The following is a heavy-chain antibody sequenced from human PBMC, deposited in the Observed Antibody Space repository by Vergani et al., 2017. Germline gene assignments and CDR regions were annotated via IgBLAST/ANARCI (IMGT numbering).Heavy chain of an antibody. CDR3: ARPGRFLRWFDP. V-gene: IGHV4-34*01. J-gene: IGHJ5*02. CDR2: INHSGST. CDR1: GVSFSGYY. D-gene: IGHD3-3*01. Sequence: QVQLQQWGAGLLKPSETLSLTCAVYGVSFSGYYWSWIRQPPGKGLEWIGEINHSGSTNYNPSLKSRVTISVDTSKNQFSLKLSSVTAADTAVYYCARPGRFLRWFDPWGQGTLVTVSS.